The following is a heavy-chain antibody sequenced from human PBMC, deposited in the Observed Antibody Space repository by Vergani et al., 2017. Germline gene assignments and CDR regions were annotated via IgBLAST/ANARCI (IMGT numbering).Heavy chain of an antibody. CDR2: INPSGGHT. V-gene: IGHV1-46*03. CDR3: ARGDYGILTGYRY. CDR1: GYTFSNDY. J-gene: IGHJ4*02. Sequence: QVQVVQSGAEVKKSGASVKVSCTTSGYTFSNDYMHWVRQAPGQGLEWMGIINPSGGHTNYAQKFQGRVTMTRDTSTSTVYIELSSLRSEDTAIYYCARGDYGILTGYRYWGQGTLVTVSA. D-gene: IGHD3-9*01.